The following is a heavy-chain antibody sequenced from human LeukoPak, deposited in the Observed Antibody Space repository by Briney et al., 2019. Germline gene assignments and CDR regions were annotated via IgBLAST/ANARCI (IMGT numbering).Heavy chain of an antibody. CDR2: IYTSGST. V-gene: IGHV4-61*02. CDR1: GGSISSGSYY. Sequence: SETLSLTCTVSGGSISSGSYYWSWIRQPAGKGLEWIGRIYTSGSTNYNPSLKSRVTISVDTSKNQFSLKLSSVTAADTAVYYCASRASDTAMIDYYYYMDVWGKGTTVTVSS. D-gene: IGHD5-18*01. CDR3: ASRASDTAMIDYYYYMDV. J-gene: IGHJ6*03.